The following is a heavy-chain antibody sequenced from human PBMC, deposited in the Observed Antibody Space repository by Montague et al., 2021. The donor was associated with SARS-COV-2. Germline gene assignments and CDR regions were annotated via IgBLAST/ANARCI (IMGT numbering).Heavy chain of an antibody. J-gene: IGHJ3*02. D-gene: IGHD3-22*01. CDR3: ARGALFYDSSGYYSDAFDI. CDR1: GGSISSYY. CDR2: IYTSGST. Sequence: SETLSLTCTVSGGSISSYYWNWIRQCAGKGLEWIGRIYTSGSTNYDPSLESRVTMSVDTSKNQFSLKLSSVTAADTAVYYCARGALFYDSSGYYSDAFDIWGQGTMVTVSS. V-gene: IGHV4-4*07.